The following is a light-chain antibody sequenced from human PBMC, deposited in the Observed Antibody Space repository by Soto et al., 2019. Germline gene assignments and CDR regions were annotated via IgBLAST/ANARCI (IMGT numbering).Light chain of an antibody. CDR2: DAS. J-gene: IGKJ4*01. V-gene: IGKV1-5*01. CDR3: QQYKSYSPAP. Sequence: DIQMTQSPSTLSASVGDRVTITCRASQSISSWLAWYQQKPGKAPKLLIYDASSLESGVPSRFSGSGSGTEFTLTISSLQPDDFATYYCQQYKSYSPAPFGGGTKVEIK. CDR1: QSISSW.